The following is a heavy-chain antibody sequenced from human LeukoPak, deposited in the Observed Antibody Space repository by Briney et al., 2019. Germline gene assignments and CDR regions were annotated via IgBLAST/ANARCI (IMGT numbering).Heavy chain of an antibody. Sequence: PSETLSLTCTVSGGSISSSSYYWSWIRQPAGKGLEWIGRIYTSGSTNYNPSLKSRVTISVDTSKNQFSLKLSSVTAADTAVYYCARVNAFYRDYGDYPDYWGQGTLVTVSS. J-gene: IGHJ4*02. CDR2: IYTSGST. CDR1: GGSISSSSYY. CDR3: ARVNAFYRDYGDYPDY. D-gene: IGHD4-17*01. V-gene: IGHV4-61*02.